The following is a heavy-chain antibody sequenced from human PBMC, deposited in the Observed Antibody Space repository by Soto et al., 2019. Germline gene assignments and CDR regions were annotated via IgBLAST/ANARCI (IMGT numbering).Heavy chain of an antibody. D-gene: IGHD2-15*01. CDR1: GGSISTGGYS. V-gene: IGHV4-31*03. J-gene: IGHJ5*02. CDR2: IYYSAST. Sequence: SETLSLTSTVSGGSISTGGYSWSWIRQHPGKGLARIGYIYYSASTYYNPSLKSRVTISVDTYKSQFSLKLSSVTAADTAVYYCARGPIKCSGGSCYSMDSWWFDPWGQGTLVTVSS. CDR3: ARGPIKCSGGSCYSMDSWWFDP.